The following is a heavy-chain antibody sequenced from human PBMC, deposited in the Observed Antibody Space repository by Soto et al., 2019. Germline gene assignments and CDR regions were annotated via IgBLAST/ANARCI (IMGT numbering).Heavy chain of an antibody. J-gene: IGHJ6*02. CDR2: ISYDGSNK. CDR3: AKESSGYYYYYYYGMDV. Sequence: WGSLRLSCAASGFTFSSYGMHWVRQAPGNGLEWVAVISYDGSNKYYADSVKVRFTISRDNSKNTLYLQMNSLRAEDTAVYYCAKESSGYYYYYYYGMDVWGQGTTVTVSS. V-gene: IGHV3-30*18. D-gene: IGHD3-22*01. CDR1: GFTFSSYG.